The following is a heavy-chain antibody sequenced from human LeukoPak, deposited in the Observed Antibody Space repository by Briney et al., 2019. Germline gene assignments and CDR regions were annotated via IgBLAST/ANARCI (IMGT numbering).Heavy chain of an antibody. V-gene: IGHV1-2*02. CDR2: INPNSGGT. J-gene: IGHJ4*02. CDR1: GYTFTGYY. CDR3: ARGRSYYDSSGYGI. D-gene: IGHD3-22*01. Sequence: ASVKVSCTASGYTFTGYYMHWVRQAPGQGLEWMGWINPNSGGTNYAQKFQGRVTMTRDTSISTAYMELSRLRSDDTAVYYCARGRSYYDSSGYGIWGQGTLVTVSS.